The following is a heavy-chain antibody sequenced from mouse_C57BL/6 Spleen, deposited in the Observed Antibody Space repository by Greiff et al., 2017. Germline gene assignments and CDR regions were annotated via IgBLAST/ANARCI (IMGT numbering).Heavy chain of an antibody. D-gene: IGHD2-3*01. Sequence: QVQLQQPGAELVMPGASVKLSCKASGYTFTSYWMHWVKQRPGQGLEWIGEIDPSDSYTNYNQKFKGKSTLTVDKSSSTAYMQLSSLTSEDSAGYYCARGDGYYEYFDVWGTGTTVTVSS. V-gene: IGHV1-69*01. CDR3: ARGDGYYEYFDV. J-gene: IGHJ1*03. CDR2: IDPSDSYT. CDR1: GYTFTSYW.